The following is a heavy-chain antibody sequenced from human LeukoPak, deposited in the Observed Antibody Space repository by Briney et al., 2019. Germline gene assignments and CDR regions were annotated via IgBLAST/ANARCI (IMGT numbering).Heavy chain of an antibody. V-gene: IGHV3-74*01. CDR1: GFTDFPFSSLW. J-gene: IGHJ4*02. CDR3: ARERAGSRADY. D-gene: IGHD6-19*01. Sequence: GGSLRLFCAASGFTDFPFSSLWIHWFRQAPGKGLVWVSRVNGDGTSTTCGDSVKGRFTVSRDNYKNTVYLEMNSLRVEDTAMYYCARERAGSRADYWGQGTLVTVSS. CDR2: VNGDGTST.